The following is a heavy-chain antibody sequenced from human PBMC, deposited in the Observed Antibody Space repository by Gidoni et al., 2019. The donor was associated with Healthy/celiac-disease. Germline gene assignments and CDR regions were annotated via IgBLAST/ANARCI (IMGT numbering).Heavy chain of an antibody. CDR3: ARDTKRWLQFGADAFDI. D-gene: IGHD5-12*01. Sequence: EVQLVESGGGLVKPGGSLSLSCAASGFTFSSYSMNWVRQAPGKGLAWVSSISSSSSYIYYADSVKGRFTISRDNAKNSLYLQMNSLRAEDTAVYYCARDTKRWLQFGADAFDIWGQGTMVTVSS. J-gene: IGHJ3*02. CDR1: GFTFSSYS. V-gene: IGHV3-21*01. CDR2: ISSSSSYI.